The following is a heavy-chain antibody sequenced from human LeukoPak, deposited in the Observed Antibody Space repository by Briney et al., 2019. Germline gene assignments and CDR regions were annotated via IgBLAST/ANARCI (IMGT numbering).Heavy chain of an antibody. J-gene: IGHJ6*03. Sequence: GESLKISCKASGYSFTTYWIGWVRQMPGKGLEWMGIIYPGDSDTRYSPSFQGQVTISADKSISTAYLQWSSLKASDTAMYYCARSPRVGARDYYYYMDVWGKGTTVTVSS. V-gene: IGHV5-51*01. CDR2: IYPGDSDT. CDR1: GYSFTTYW. D-gene: IGHD1-26*01. CDR3: ARSPRVGARDYYYYMDV.